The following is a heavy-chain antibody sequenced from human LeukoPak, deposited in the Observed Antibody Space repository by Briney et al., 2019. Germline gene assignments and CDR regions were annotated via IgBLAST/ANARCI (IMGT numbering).Heavy chain of an antibody. Sequence: SETLSLTCAVYGGSLSGHYWSWIRQPPGKGLEWIGDINHSGSANYNPSLKSRVTISVDTSKNQFSLKLNSVTAADTAVYYCARGGPLTYDIVVVVAATHMFDYWGQGTLVTVSS. CDR1: GGSLSGHY. CDR3: ARGGPLTYDIVVVVAATHMFDY. J-gene: IGHJ4*02. D-gene: IGHD2-15*01. V-gene: IGHV4-34*01. CDR2: INHSGSA.